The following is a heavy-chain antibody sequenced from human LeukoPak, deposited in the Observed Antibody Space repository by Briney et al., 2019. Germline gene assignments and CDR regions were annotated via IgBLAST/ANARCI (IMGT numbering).Heavy chain of an antibody. V-gene: IGHV7-4-1*02. Sequence: ASVKVSCKASGYTFTSYAMNWVRQAPGQGLEWMGWINTNTGNPTYAQGFTGRFVFSLDTSVSTAYLQISSLKAEDTAVYYCAREGGVVVPAADTPFDYWGQGTLVTVSS. CDR3: AREGGVVVPAADTPFDY. CDR1: GYTFTSYA. D-gene: IGHD2-2*01. J-gene: IGHJ4*02. CDR2: INTNTGNP.